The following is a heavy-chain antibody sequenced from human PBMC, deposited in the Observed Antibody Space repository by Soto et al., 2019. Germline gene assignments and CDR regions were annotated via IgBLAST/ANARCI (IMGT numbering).Heavy chain of an antibody. V-gene: IGHV4-39*01. D-gene: IGHD2-2*01. CDR3: TRGYCTTSSCYADY. Sequence: PSETLCLSCTVSGGSISGSGAYWGWIRQPPGNGLEWIGSLYYSGRSYYSPSLKSRVTISVDTSKNQFSLKLTSVTAADTAVYYCTRGYCTTSSCYADYWGQGTLVTVSS. CDR2: LYYSGRS. CDR1: GGSISGSGAY. J-gene: IGHJ4*02.